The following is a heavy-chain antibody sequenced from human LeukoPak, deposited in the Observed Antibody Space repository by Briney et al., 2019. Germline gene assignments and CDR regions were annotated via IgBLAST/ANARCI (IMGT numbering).Heavy chain of an antibody. CDR3: ARDYSSSSNWFDP. CDR1: GGTLSSYA. D-gene: IGHD6-6*01. J-gene: IGHJ5*02. V-gene: IGHV1-69*05. Sequence: GSSVKVSCKASGGTLSSYAISWVRQAPGQRRECMGGIIPIFGTANYAQKLRGRVTLTTDESTSTAYMELSSLRSEGTAVYYCARDYSSSSNWFDPWGQGTLVTVSS. CDR2: IIPIFGTA.